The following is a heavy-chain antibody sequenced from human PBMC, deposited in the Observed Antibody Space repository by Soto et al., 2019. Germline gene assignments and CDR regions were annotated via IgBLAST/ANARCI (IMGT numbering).Heavy chain of an antibody. CDR1: GDTFKNCV. V-gene: IGHV1-69*01. CDR3: AAELGFGKLSVV. J-gene: IGHJ6*02. Sequence: QVQEVQSGVEVRRPGSSVKVSCKASGDTFKNCVISWVRQAPGQGLEWMGGIIPLFGTTDFAQRFQGRLTITTDESTTTAYMELSRLRSEDTATYYCAAELGFGKLSVVWGQGTPVIVSS. D-gene: IGHD3-10*01. CDR2: IIPLFGTT.